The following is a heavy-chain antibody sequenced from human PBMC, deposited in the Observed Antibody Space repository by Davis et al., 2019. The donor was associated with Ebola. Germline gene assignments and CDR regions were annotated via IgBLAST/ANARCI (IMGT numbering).Heavy chain of an antibody. CDR1: GFTFSSLS. D-gene: IGHD3-3*01. J-gene: IGHJ6*02. CDR2: ISSRSTTM. V-gene: IGHV3-48*04. Sequence: GGSLRLSCAASGFTFSSLSMNCVRQAPGKGLEWVSYISSRSTTMYYTDSVKGRFTISRDNAKNSLYLQLNSLRAEDTAVYYCAKSPQGYYDFWSGYYDYYYGMDVWGQGTTVTVSS. CDR3: AKSPQGYYDFWSGYYDYYYGMDV.